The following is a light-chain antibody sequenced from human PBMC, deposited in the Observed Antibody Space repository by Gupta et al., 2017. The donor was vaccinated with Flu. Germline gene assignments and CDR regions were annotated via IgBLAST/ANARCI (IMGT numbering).Light chain of an antibody. V-gene: IGKV3-15*01. Sequence: VMTQSPVTLSVSPGERATLSCRASQSVTINLAWYQQKPGQAPRLLMYGASTRVSGVPARFSGSGSGTEFTLTISSLQSEDVAVYYCQQDEKWPPETFGQGTKVEIK. CDR1: QSVTIN. CDR2: GAS. CDR3: QQDEKWPPET. J-gene: IGKJ1*01.